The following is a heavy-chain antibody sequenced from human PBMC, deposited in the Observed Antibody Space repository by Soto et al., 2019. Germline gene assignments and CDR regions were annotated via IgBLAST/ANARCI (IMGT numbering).Heavy chain of an antibody. CDR1: GGSISSSSYY. CDR3: ARQDYGGPSDP. J-gene: IGHJ5*02. D-gene: IGHD4-17*01. CDR2: FYYTGST. Sequence: SETLSLTCSVSGGSISSSSYYWGWIHQPPDKGLEWIGIFYYTGSTYYNPSLKSRVTISADTSKNQFSLTLSSVTAADTAVYYCARQDYGGPSDPWGQGTLVTVSS. V-gene: IGHV4-39*01.